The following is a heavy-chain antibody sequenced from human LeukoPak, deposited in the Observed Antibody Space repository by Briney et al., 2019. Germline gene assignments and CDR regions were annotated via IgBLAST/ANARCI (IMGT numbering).Heavy chain of an antibody. Sequence: SETLSLTCTVSGGSISSYYWSWIRQPPGKGLEWIGYIYYSGSTNYNPSLKSRVTISVDTSKNQFSLKLSSVTAADTAVYYCARRGSSSWFYYFDYWGQGTLVTVSS. J-gene: IGHJ4*02. D-gene: IGHD6-13*01. V-gene: IGHV4-59*08. CDR1: GGSISSYY. CDR2: IYYSGST. CDR3: ARRGSSSWFYYFDY.